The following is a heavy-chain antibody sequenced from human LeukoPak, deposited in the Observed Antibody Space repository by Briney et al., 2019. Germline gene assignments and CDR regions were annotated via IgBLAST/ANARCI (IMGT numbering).Heavy chain of an antibody. CDR3: ARMGIAAVGAYYFDY. CDR1: GFTFSDYY. J-gene: IGHJ4*02. D-gene: IGHD6-13*01. Sequence: GGSLRLSCAASGFTFSDYYMSWIRQAPGKGLEWVSYISRNSYTNYADSVKGRFTISRDNAKNSLYLQMASLRAEDTAVYYRARMGIAAVGAYYFDYWGQGTLVAVSS. CDR2: ISRNSYT. V-gene: IGHV3-11*06.